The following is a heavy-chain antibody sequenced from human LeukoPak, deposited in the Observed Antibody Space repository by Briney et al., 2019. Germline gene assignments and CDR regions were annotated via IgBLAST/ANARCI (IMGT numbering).Heavy chain of an antibody. Sequence: GDSLXXSSYXWXXXRQPPGKGRECIVCFYSLPHPYYPPSLKTRLTISLPTSKTPFSLRLSSVTAADTAVYYCARHFGHSSSVLAWGQGTLVTVSS. D-gene: IGHD4-23*01. V-gene: IGHV4-39*01. J-gene: IGHJ5*02. CDR2: FYSLPHP. CDR1: GDSLXXSSYX. CDR3: ARHFGHSSSVLA.